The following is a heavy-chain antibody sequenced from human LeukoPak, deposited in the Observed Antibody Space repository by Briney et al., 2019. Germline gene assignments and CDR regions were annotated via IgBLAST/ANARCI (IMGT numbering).Heavy chain of an antibody. Sequence: GGSLRLSCAASGFTFSRHGMNWVRQAPGKGLEWISYISSSSGAIYYADSVKGRFTISRDNSKNTLYLQMNSLRAEDTAVYYCAKRGTGSYYYFDYWGQGTLVTVSS. J-gene: IGHJ4*02. CDR2: ISSSSGAI. D-gene: IGHD1-26*01. CDR3: AKRGTGSYYYFDY. V-gene: IGHV3-48*01. CDR1: GFTFSRHG.